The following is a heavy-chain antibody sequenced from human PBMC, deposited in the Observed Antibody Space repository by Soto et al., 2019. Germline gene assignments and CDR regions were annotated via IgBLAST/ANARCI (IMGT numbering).Heavy chain of an antibody. CDR1: GFTFSNAW. V-gene: IGHV3-15*01. D-gene: IGHD3-10*01. Sequence: PGGSLRLSCAASGFTFSNAWMSWVRQAPWKGLEWVGRIKSKTDGGTTDYAAPVKGRFTISRDDSKNTLYLQMNSLKTEDTAVYYCTTDGVGFLYGMDVWGQGTTVTVSS. J-gene: IGHJ6*02. CDR3: TTDGVGFLYGMDV. CDR2: IKSKTDGGTT.